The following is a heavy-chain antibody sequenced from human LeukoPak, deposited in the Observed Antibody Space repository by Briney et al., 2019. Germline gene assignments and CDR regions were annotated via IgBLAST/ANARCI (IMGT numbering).Heavy chain of an antibody. Sequence: QTGGSLRLSCAASGFTFSDYILDWVRQAPGKGLEWVSVIYSGGSTYYADSVKGRFTISRDNSKSTLYLQMNSLRAEDTALYYCASRPIVGATQSPWGQGTLVTVSS. CDR1: GFTFSDYI. V-gene: IGHV3-53*01. J-gene: IGHJ5*02. CDR3: ASRPIVGATQSP. CDR2: IYSGGST. D-gene: IGHD1-26*01.